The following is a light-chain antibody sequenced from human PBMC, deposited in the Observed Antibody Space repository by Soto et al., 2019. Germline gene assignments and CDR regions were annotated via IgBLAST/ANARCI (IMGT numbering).Light chain of an antibody. CDR1: QSVSSC. V-gene: IGKV3-11*01. CDR3: QQRCNWPPWT. CDR2: DAS. J-gene: IGKJ1*01. Sequence: EIVLTQSPAHLSLSPGERATLSFTASQSVSSCLAWYQQKPGQAPRLLIYDASNSVTGMPARFSGSGSGTDVTLTTSSLEPEDYAVYYCQQRCNWPPWTFGQGTKVDIK.